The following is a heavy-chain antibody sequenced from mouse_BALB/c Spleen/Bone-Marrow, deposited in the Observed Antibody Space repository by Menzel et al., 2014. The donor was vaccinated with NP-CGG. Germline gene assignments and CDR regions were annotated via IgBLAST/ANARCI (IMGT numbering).Heavy chain of an antibody. V-gene: IGHV1-54*01. CDR2: INPGSGGI. Sequence: VQVVESGAALVRPGTSVKVSCKASGYAFTNYLIDWVKQRPGQGLEWIGVINPGSGGITYNEKFKGRTTLTADKSSNTAYMQLSSLTSDDSAVYFCATNWGDYWGQGTTLTVSS. CDR1: GYAFTNYL. CDR3: ATNWGDY. D-gene: IGHD4-1*01. J-gene: IGHJ2*01.